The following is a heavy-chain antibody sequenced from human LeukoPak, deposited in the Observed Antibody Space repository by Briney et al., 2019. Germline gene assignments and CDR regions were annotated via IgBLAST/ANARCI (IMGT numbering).Heavy chain of an antibody. CDR3: ARQHDSYYYYYIDV. D-gene: IGHD1-1*01. Sequence: SETLSLTCAVSGYSISNGYYRVWIRQPPGRGLEWIGSLYHGDSAYYNASLRSRVSMSVDTPKNQFSLTLSFVTAADTAVYYCARQHDSYYYYYIDVWGSGTTVTVSS. CDR2: LYHGDSA. V-gene: IGHV4-38-2*01. J-gene: IGHJ6*03. CDR1: GYSISNGYY.